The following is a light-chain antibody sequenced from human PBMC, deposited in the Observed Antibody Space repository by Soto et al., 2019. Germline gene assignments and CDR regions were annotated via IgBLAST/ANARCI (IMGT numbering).Light chain of an antibody. Sequence: QSVLTQPPSLSGTPGQTVTISCIGSRSNIGSAIVHWYQQVPGTAPKHLIYMNSQRPSGVPDRFSGSKSVNTASLTISGLQAEDEADYFCSSHSSSSAYYVFGTGTKLTVL. CDR3: SSHSSSSAYYV. V-gene: IGLV1-44*01. CDR1: RSNIGSAI. CDR2: MNS. J-gene: IGLJ1*01.